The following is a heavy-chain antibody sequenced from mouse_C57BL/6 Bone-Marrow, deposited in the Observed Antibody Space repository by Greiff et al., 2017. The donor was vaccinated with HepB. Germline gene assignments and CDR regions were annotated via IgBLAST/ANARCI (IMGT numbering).Heavy chain of an antibody. Sequence: VKLMESGAELVKPGASVKISCKASGYAFSSYWMNWVKQRPGKGLEWIGQIYPGDGDTNYNGKFKGKATLTADKSSSTAYMQLSSLTSEDSAVYFCARGGFYDGYYEFAYWGQGTLVTVSA. D-gene: IGHD2-3*01. CDR2: IYPGDGDT. J-gene: IGHJ3*01. CDR1: GYAFSSYW. CDR3: ARGGFYDGYYEFAY. V-gene: IGHV1-80*01.